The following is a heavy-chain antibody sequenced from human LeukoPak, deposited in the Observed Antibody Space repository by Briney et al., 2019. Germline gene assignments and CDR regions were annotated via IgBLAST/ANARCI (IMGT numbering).Heavy chain of an antibody. V-gene: IGHV4-30-4*01. CDR2: IYYSGST. J-gene: IGHJ5*02. D-gene: IGHD5-12*01. CDR3: ARDRGWMNTPINWFDP. Sequence: SETLPLTCTVSGGSISSGDYYWSWIRQPPGKGLEWIGYIYYSGSTYYNPSLKSRVTISVDTSKNQFSLKLSSVTAADTAVYYCARDRGWMNTPINWFDPWGQGALVTVSS. CDR1: GGSISSGDYY.